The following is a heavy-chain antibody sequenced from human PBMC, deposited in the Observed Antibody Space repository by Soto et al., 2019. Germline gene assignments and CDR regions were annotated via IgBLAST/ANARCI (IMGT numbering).Heavy chain of an antibody. V-gene: IGHV3-48*02. CDR3: ARDKGFITESTSWDNGFDP. D-gene: IGHD1-7*01. CDR1: GFTFSSNS. CDR2: IRGSSSTI. J-gene: IGHJ5*02. Sequence: EVQLVESGGGLVQPGGSLRLSCAASGFTFSSNSMKWVRRAPGKGLEWVSYIRGSSSTIYYADSVKGRFTISRDNAKNTLSLQMNSLRDEDTAVYYCARDKGFITESTSWDNGFDPWGQGSLVTVSS.